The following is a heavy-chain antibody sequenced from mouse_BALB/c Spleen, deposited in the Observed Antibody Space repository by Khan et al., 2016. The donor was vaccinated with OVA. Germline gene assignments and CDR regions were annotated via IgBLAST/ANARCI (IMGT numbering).Heavy chain of an antibody. D-gene: IGHD2-14*01. J-gene: IGHJ4*01. CDR3: ERRTTGYAMDY. Sequence: VQLQQSGAELSRPGASVKMSCKASGYTFTSNTMHWVKQRPGKGLEWIGYINPRSDYTIYSQKFKDKATLTADISSSTVYMQLSSLTSDYSEVYYCERRTTGYAMDYWGQGTSVTVSS. V-gene: IGHV1-4*01. CDR2: INPRSDYT. CDR1: GYTFTSNT.